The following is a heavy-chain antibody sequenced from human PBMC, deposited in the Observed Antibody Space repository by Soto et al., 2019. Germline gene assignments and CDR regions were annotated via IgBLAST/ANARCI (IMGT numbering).Heavy chain of an antibody. Sequence: LLTMRVTCVVAEGNIISHGWWTWVRQPPGKGLEWIGKMYHSGGADYSPSLKSRVTISADSSKNHFSLRLTGVTAADTAVYYCATGNVDSMLEYWGQGTQVTVS. CDR2: MYHSGGA. CDR3: ATGNVDSMLEY. CDR1: EGNIISHGW. D-gene: IGHD3-3*01. V-gene: IGHV4-4*02. J-gene: IGHJ4*02.